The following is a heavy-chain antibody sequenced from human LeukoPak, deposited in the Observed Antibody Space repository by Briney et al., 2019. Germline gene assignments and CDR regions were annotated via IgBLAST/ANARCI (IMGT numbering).Heavy chain of an antibody. J-gene: IGHJ6*03. CDR3: ARGRRYVNYYYYMDV. CDR1: GGSFSSYY. CDR2: INRSGST. V-gene: IGHV4-34*01. Sequence: MTSETLSLTCAVYGGSFSSYYWSWVRQPPGKGLEWIGEINRSGSTNYNPSLKRRVTISADTSNNQFSLKQRSVMAAETAVYYCARGRRYVNYYYYMDVWGKGTTVTVYS. D-gene: IGHD1-14*01.